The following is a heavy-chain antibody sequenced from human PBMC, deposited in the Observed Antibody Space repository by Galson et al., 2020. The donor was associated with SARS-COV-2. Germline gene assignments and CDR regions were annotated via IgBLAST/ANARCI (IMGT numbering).Heavy chain of an antibody. CDR1: GYTFTSHG. Sequence: ASVKVSCKASGYTFTSHGIGWVRQAPGQGLEWMGWTNKYNGNTNFAQKFQGRVTMGIDTSTSTAYMELRRLRSDDAAVYDCARGRGMAVEDHYYGVDVWGQGTTVTVSS. CDR3: ARGRGMAVEDHYYGVDV. J-gene: IGHJ6*02. V-gene: IGHV1-18*04. CDR2: TNKYNGNT. D-gene: IGHD6-19*01.